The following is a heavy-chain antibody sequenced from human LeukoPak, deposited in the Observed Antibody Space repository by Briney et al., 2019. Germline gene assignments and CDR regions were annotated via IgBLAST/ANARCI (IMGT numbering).Heavy chain of an antibody. J-gene: IGHJ4*02. V-gene: IGHV4-61*01. CDR3: ARVGTYYRSLDS. Sequence: PSETLSPTCTVSGGSVSSDNYYWTWIRQPPGKGLGWIGFIYYNGDTNYNPSLKSRVTISLDTSKNQFSLKLSSVTAADTAVYYCARVGTYYRSLDSWGQGTLVTVSS. D-gene: IGHD3-10*01. CDR2: IYYNGDT. CDR1: GGSVSSDNYY.